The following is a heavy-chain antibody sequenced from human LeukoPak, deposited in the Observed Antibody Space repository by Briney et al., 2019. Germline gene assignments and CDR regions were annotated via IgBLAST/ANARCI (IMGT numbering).Heavy chain of an antibody. J-gene: IGHJ4*02. CDR3: AREGYGDYVFPDDDY. V-gene: IGHV3-7*01. CDR1: GFTFSSYS. CDR2: IKQDGSEK. D-gene: IGHD4-17*01. Sequence: PGGSLRLSCAASGFTFSSYSMNWVRQAPGKGLEWVANIKQDGSEKYYVDSVKGRFTISRDNAKNSLYLQMNSLRAEDTAVYYCAREGYGDYVFPDDDYWGQGTLVTVSS.